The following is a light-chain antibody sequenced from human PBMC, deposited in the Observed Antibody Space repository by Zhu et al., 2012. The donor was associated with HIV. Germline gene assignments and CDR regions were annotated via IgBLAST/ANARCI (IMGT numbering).Light chain of an antibody. Sequence: EIVMTQSPATLSVSPGERATLSCRASHSVSSNLAWYQQKPGQAPRLLIYGASTRATGIPARFGGSGSGTEFTLTTNSMQSEDFAVYYCQQYNNWPPWTFGQGTKVEI. CDR3: QQYNNWPPWT. J-gene: IGKJ1*01. CDR1: HSVSSN. CDR2: GAS. V-gene: IGKV3-15*01.